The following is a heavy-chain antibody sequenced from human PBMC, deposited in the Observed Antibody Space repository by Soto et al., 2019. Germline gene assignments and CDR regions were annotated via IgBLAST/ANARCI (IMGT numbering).Heavy chain of an antibody. J-gene: IGHJ4*02. CDR3: ARVTYDSFTTYSYYFDY. D-gene: IGHD3-9*01. Sequence: PSETLSLTCTVSGDSIRPYYWTWIRQPPGKGLEWIGYVYHSGSVNYKSSLKSRVTMSVDTSKNQFSLRLNSVTAADTAVYYCARVTYDSFTTYSYYFDYWGQGTLVTVSS. CDR2: VYHSGSV. CDR1: GDSIRPYY. V-gene: IGHV4-59*01.